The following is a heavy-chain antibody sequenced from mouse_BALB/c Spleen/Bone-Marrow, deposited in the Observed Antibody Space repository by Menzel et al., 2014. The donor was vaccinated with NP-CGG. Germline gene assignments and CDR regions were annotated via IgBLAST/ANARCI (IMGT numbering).Heavy chain of an antibody. J-gene: IGHJ4*01. V-gene: IGHV7-3*02. CDR2: IRNKANGYTT. Sequence: EVKLVESGGGLVQPGGSLRLSCATSGFTFTDYYMSWVRQPPGKALEWLGFIRNKANGYTTEYSASVKGRFTISRDNSQSILYLQMNTLRAEDSATYYCARDDYYAMDYWGQGTSVTVS. CDR3: ARDDYYAMDY. CDR1: GFTFTDYY.